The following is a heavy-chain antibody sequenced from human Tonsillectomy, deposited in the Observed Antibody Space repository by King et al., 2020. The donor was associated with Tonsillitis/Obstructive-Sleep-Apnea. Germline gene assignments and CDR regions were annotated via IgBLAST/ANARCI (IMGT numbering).Heavy chain of an antibody. CDR2: IYWXGXK. Sequence: ITLKESGPTXXKXXQTXTXTCXFXGXXXSTPGVGVXXIRQPPGXALXXLXLIYWXGXKRHSPTLKDRLTITTGTSKNQVVLKITNXDPVDTATYYCVXRXVLAXIPFADXGXGTLVTXSS. V-gene: IGHV2-5*01. J-gene: IGHJ4*02. CDR1: GXXXSTPGVG. CDR3: VXRXVLAXIPFAD. D-gene: IGHD3-16*01.